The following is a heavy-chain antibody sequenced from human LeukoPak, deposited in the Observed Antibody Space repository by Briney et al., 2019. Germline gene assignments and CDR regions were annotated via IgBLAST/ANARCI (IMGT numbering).Heavy chain of an antibody. Sequence: ASVKVSCKASGYTFTGYYMHWVRQALGQGLEWMGWTNPNSGGTNYAQKFQGRVTMTRDTSISTAYMELSRLRSDDTAVYYCARRIYSNYVFDYWGQGTLVTVSS. CDR3: ARRIYSNYVFDY. J-gene: IGHJ4*02. CDR1: GYTFTGYY. D-gene: IGHD4-11*01. CDR2: TNPNSGGT. V-gene: IGHV1-2*02.